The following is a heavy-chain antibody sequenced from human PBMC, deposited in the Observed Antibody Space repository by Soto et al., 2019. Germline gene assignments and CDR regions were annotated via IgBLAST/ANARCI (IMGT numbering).Heavy chain of an antibody. CDR3: ATRPLGYDYDYYYGMDV. CDR1: GGTFSSYA. CDR2: IIPIFGTA. J-gene: IGHJ6*02. Sequence: GASVKVSCKASGGTFSSYAISWVRQAPGQGLEWMGGIIPIFGTANYAQKFQGRVTITADKSTSTAYMELSSLRSEDTAVYYCATRPLGYDYDYYYGMDVWGQGTTVTVSS. V-gene: IGHV1-69*06. D-gene: IGHD5-12*01.